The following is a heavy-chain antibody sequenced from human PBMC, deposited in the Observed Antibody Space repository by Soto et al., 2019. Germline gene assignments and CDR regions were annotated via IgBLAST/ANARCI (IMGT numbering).Heavy chain of an antibody. Sequence: PSETLSLTCTVSGGSISSGGYYWSWIRQHPGKGLEWIGYIYYSGSTYYNPSLKSRVTISVDTSKNQFSLKLSSVTAADTAVYYCARWDTAMVTDYWGQGTPVTVSS. J-gene: IGHJ4*02. CDR3: ARWDTAMVTDY. D-gene: IGHD5-18*01. V-gene: IGHV4-31*03. CDR1: GGSISSGGYY. CDR2: IYYSGST.